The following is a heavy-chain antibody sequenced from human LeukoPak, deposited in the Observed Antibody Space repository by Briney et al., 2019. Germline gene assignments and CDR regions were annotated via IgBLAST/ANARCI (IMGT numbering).Heavy chain of an antibody. CDR1: EFTFSNFW. J-gene: IGHJ2*01. V-gene: IGHV3-7*01. D-gene: IGHD4-17*01. CDR3: ARGGSHGDYWYFDL. CDR2: IIQDGSER. Sequence: GGSLRLSCSASEFTFSNFWMRWVRQAPGKGPEWVANIIQDGSERYDVDSVEGRFTVCIDNAATSLHLQMNSLRAADTAVYYCARGGSHGDYWYFDLWGRGTLVTVSS.